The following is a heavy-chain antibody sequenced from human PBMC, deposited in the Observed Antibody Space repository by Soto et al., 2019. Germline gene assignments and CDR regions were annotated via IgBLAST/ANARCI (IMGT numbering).Heavy chain of an antibody. CDR1: GGSISSYY. D-gene: IGHD2-2*02. V-gene: IGHV4-59*01. Sequence: SETLSLTCTVSGGSISSYYWSWIRQPPGKGLEWIGYIYYSGSTNYNPSLKSRVTISVDTSKNQFSLKLSSVTAADTAVYYCARERGPRDVVVPAAIRPPYRMSGWGQRTTVTVSS. CDR2: IYYSGST. J-gene: IGHJ6*02. CDR3: ARERGPRDVVVPAAIRPPYRMSG.